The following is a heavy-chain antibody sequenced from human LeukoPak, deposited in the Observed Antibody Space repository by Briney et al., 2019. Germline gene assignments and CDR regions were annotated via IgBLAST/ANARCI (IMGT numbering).Heavy chain of an antibody. CDR1: GFRFSSYA. Sequence: GGSLRLSCAASGFRFSSYAMNWVRQAPGKGLEWVSGISGSAVTTYYADSVKGRFTISRDNSKNTLYLQMNSLRAEDTAVYYCAKDLSAYSSSWPPMDVWGQGTTVTVSS. CDR3: AKDLSAYSSSWPPMDV. D-gene: IGHD6-13*01. CDR2: ISGSAVTT. V-gene: IGHV3-23*01. J-gene: IGHJ6*02.